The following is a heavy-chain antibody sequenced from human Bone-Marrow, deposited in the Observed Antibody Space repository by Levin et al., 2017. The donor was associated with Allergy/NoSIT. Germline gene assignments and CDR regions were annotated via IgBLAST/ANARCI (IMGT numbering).Heavy chain of an antibody. CDR3: ARHVGTMVRGVTTPFDY. CDR1: GGSISSSSYY. CDR2: IYYSGST. D-gene: IGHD3-10*01. J-gene: IGHJ4*02. Sequence: TSETLSLTCTVSGGSISSSSYYWGWIRQPPGKGLEWIGSIYYSGSTYYNPSLKSRVTISVDTSKNQFSLKLSAVTAADTAVYYCARHVGTMVRGVTTPFDYWGQGTLVTVSS. V-gene: IGHV4-39*01.